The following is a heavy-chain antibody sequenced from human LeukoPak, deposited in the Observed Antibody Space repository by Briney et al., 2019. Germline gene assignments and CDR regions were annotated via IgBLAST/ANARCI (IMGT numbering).Heavy chain of an antibody. CDR1: GFTFSRYA. CDR3: AGAPRGEKYFFDY. J-gene: IGHJ4*02. Sequence: GGSLRLSCAASGFTFSRYAMSWVRQAPGKGLEWVSSNSSSSSYIYYADSVKGRFTISRDNAKNSLYLQMNSLRAEDTAVYYCAGAPRGEKYFFDYWGQGTLVTVSS. D-gene: IGHD2-21*01. V-gene: IGHV3-21*01. CDR2: NSSSSSYI.